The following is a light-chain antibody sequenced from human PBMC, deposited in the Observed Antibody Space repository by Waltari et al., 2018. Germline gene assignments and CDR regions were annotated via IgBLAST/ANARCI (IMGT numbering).Light chain of an antibody. Sequence: QSALTPPHSVSASPGQSVTIPCSGSRNDVGVEDYVSWYQQLPGKAPKLILYDVVKRPSGVPSRFSGSKYGTTASLTISGLQTDDEATYYCCSYAGAYTFVFGGGTKLTVL. J-gene: IGLJ3*02. CDR3: CSYAGAYTFV. CDR1: RNDVGVEDY. V-gene: IGLV2-11*01. CDR2: DVV.